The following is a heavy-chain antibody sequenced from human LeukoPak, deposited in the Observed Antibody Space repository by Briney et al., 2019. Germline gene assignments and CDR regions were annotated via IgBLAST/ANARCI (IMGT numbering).Heavy chain of an antibody. V-gene: IGHV4-4*07. CDR2: IYTSGST. D-gene: IGHD6-6*01. CDR3: ARDREAQLVLFAFDI. Sequence: PSETLSLTCTVSGGSISGYYWSWIRQPAGKGLEWIGRIYTSGSTNYNPSLKSRVTMSVDTSKNQFSLKLNSVTAADTAVYYCARDREAQLVLFAFDIWGQGTMVTVSS. CDR1: GGSISGYY. J-gene: IGHJ3*02.